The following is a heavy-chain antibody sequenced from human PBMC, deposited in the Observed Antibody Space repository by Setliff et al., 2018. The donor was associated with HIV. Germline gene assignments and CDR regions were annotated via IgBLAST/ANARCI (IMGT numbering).Heavy chain of an antibody. D-gene: IGHD2-2*01. Sequence: GSLRLSCAASGFTFSSYSMNWVRRAPGKGLEWVSSISSISTYTKYADSLKGRFTISRDTSKNTLYLQMNSLRAEDTAVYYCARRAYCSSTTCFDNWGQGTLVTVSS. CDR2: ISSISTYT. J-gene: IGHJ4*02. CDR3: ARRAYCSSTTCFDN. CDR1: GFTFSSYS. V-gene: IGHV3-21*01.